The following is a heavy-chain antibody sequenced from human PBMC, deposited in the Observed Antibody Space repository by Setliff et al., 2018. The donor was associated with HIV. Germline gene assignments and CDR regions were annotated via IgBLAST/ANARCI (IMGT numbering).Heavy chain of an antibody. J-gene: IGHJ3*02. CDR1: GGTLSNYV. CDR3: ARDQTGVAAAAFGGGSAWSDEGFDI. CDR2: IIPMYNTP. V-gene: IGHV1-69*13. D-gene: IGHD6-13*01. Sequence: SVKVSCKTSGGTLSNYVITWVRQAPGQGLEWMGMIIPMYNTPAYAQKFQGRVTFTADESTSTAYMELSSLSSEDTAVYYCARDQTGVAAAAFGGGSAWSDEGFDIWGQGTMVTVS.